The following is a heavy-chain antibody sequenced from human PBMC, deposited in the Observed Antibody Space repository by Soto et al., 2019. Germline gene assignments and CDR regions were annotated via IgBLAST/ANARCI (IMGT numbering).Heavy chain of an antibody. D-gene: IGHD6-19*01. CDR2: ISGSGGLRGST. Sequence: EVQLLESGGGWVQPGGSLRLSCAASGFTFGNYVMSWVRQAPGKGLEWVSFISGSGGLRGSTYYADSVKGRYTISRDNSKNTLDLQMNSLSAEDTAVYYCAKASYGRSRWYYFDYWGQGTLVTVSP. CDR1: GFTFGNYV. V-gene: IGHV3-23*01. CDR3: AKASYGRSRWYYFDY. J-gene: IGHJ4*02.